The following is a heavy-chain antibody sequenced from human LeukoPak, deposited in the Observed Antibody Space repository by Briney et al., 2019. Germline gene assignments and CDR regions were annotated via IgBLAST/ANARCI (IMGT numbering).Heavy chain of an antibody. D-gene: IGHD2-21*02. V-gene: IGHV3-21*01. CDR1: GFTFSSYS. J-gene: IGHJ4*02. CDR2: ISSSSSYI. Sequence: SGGSLRLSCAASGFTFSSYSMNWVRQAPGKGLEWVSSISSSSSYIYYADSVKGRFTISRDNAKNSLYLQMNSLRAEDTAVYYCAREIDSPGGDYDTGVDYWGQGTLVTVSS. CDR3: AREIDSPGGDYDTGVDY.